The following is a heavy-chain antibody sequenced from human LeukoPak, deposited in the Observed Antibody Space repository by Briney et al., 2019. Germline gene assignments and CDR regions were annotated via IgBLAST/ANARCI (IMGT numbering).Heavy chain of an antibody. V-gene: IGHV1-46*01. J-gene: IGHJ4*02. D-gene: IGHD3-22*01. CDR1: GYTFTSYY. CDR3: ARLRSLGYDSSGYYYFDY. CDR2: INPSGGST. Sequence: ASVKVSCKASGYTFTSYYMHWVRQAPGQGLEWMGIINPSGGSTNYAQKFQGRVTMTRDMSTSTVYMELSSLRSEDTAVYYCARLRSLGYDSSGYYYFDYWGQGTLVTVSS.